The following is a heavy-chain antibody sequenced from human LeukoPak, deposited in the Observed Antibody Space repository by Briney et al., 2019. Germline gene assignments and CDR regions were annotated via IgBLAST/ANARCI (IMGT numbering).Heavy chain of an antibody. CDR1: GYVFDGYY. Sequence: ASVKVSCKASGYVFDGYYIHWVRQAPGQGLEWMGWINPNTGDTDYAQKFVGRVTMTRDSSLNTAYMELTSLRSDDTAFFYCAKGGDSSYNYYDLHSFGLWGQGSLVTVSS. V-gene: IGHV1-2*02. CDR3: AKGGDSSYNYYDLHSFGL. J-gene: IGHJ4*02. CDR2: INPNTGDT. D-gene: IGHD3-22*01.